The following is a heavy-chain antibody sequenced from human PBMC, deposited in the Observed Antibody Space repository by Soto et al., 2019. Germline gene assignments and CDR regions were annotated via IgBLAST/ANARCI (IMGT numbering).Heavy chain of an antibody. Sequence: QVQLQESGPGLVKPSETLSLTCTVSGGSVSSGSYYWSWIRQPPGKGLEWIGYMYNSGNYDYNPSLKSRVTISVYTSKKQFALKLSCVTAADTAVYYCACGSSASAYIDYWGQGTLVTVSS. CDR2: MYNSGNY. V-gene: IGHV4-61*01. CDR3: ACGSSASAYIDY. CDR1: GGSVSSGSYY. D-gene: IGHD6-13*01. J-gene: IGHJ4*02.